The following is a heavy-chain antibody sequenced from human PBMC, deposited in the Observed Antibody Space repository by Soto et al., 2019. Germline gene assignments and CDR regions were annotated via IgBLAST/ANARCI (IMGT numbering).Heavy chain of an antibody. Sequence: EVQLVESGGGLVKPGESLRLSCVVSDFNFNDAWMNWVRQAPGKGLEWVGHIKSKSDGGTTDYAGPVKGRFIISRDDSINTLNLQMSSLGADDTAVYYCATAPGYWASAPFDYWGQGTRVTVSS. CDR2: IKSKSDGGTT. D-gene: IGHD6-25*01. J-gene: IGHJ4*02. V-gene: IGHV3-15*07. CDR3: ATAPGYWASAPFDY. CDR1: DFNFNDAW.